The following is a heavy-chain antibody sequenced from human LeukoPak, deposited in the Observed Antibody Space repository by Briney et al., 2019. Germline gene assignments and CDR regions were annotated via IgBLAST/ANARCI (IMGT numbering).Heavy chain of an antibody. CDR3: ARGRGSYYRDYYYGMDV. J-gene: IGHJ6*02. V-gene: IGHV1-8*02. CDR2: MNPNSGNT. CDR1: GYTFTSYG. Sequence: ASVKVSCKASGYTFTSYGISWVRQAPGQGLEWMGWMNPNSGNTGYAQKFQGRVTMTRNTSISTAYMELSSLRSEDTAVYYCARGRGSYYRDYYYGMDVWGQGTTVTVSS. D-gene: IGHD1-26*01.